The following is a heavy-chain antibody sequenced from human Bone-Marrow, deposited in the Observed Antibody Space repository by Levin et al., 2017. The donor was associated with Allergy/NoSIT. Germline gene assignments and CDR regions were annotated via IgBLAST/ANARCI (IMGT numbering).Heavy chain of an antibody. CDR1: GFTFSSYE. J-gene: IGHJ6*02. V-gene: IGHV3-48*03. D-gene: IGHD2-2*01. CDR2: ISSSGSTI. Sequence: SCAASGFTFSSYEMNWVRQAPGKGLEWVSYISSSGSTIYYADSVKGRFTISRDNAKNSLYLQMNSLRAEDTAVYYCAREGKIVVRFRQPYYYGMDVWGQGTTVTVSS. CDR3: AREGKIVVRFRQPYYYGMDV.